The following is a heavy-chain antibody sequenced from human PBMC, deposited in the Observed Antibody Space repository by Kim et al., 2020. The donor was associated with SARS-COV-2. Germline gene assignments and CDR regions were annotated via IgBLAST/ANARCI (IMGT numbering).Heavy chain of an antibody. Sequence: GGSLRLSCAGSGFTFSSYAMHWVRQAPGKGLEYVSAINSNGGNTFYANSVKGRFTISRDNSKNTLYLQMGSLRAEDMAVYFCARDPAKRGSYYDYWGQGT. CDR1: GFTFSSYA. V-gene: IGHV3-64*01. J-gene: IGHJ4*02. CDR2: INSNGGNT. D-gene: IGHD1-26*01. CDR3: ARDPAKRGSYYDY.